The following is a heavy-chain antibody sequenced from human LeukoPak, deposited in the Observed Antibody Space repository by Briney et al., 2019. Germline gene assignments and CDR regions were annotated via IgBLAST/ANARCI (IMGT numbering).Heavy chain of an antibody. CDR3: AREGDYCTNGVCHFDY. Sequence: PSETLSLTCAVYGGSFSGYYWSRIRQPPGKGLEWIGEINHSGSTNYNPSLKSRVTISVDTSKNQFSLKLSSVTAADTAVYYCAREGDYCTNGVCHFDYWGQGTLVTVSS. CDR2: INHSGST. D-gene: IGHD2-8*01. J-gene: IGHJ4*02. CDR1: GGSFSGYY. V-gene: IGHV4-34*01.